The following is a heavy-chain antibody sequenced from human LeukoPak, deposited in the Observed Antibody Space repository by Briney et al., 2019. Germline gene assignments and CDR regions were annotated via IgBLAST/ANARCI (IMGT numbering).Heavy chain of an antibody. D-gene: IGHD1-7*01. Sequence: GGSLRLSCAASGFTFSSYWMSWVRQAPGKGLEWVANIKQDGSEKYYVDSVKGRFTISRDNAKNSLYLQMNSLRAEDTAVYYCARGRTWNYVWFDPWGQGTLVTVSS. J-gene: IGHJ5*02. CDR3: ARGRTWNYVWFDP. CDR1: GFTFSSYW. CDR2: IKQDGSEK. V-gene: IGHV3-7*03.